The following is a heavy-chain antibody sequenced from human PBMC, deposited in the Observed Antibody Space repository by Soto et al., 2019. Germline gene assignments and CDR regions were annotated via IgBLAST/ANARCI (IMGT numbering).Heavy chain of an antibody. CDR2: IFPSGST. D-gene: IGHD5-18*01. V-gene: IGHV4-4*07. Sequence: QVQLQESGPGLVKTSESLSLTCTVSGVSISNYYWTWIRQPAGKGLEWIGRIFPSGSTNYNPALRGRVTMSVDTSKNLFALKLSSVTAADTALYNCASEGTAMKLHYWGQGTLVTVSS. CDR3: ASEGTAMKLHY. CDR1: GVSISNYY. J-gene: IGHJ4*02.